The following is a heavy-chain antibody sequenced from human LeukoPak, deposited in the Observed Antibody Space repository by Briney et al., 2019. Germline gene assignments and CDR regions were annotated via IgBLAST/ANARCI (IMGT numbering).Heavy chain of an antibody. D-gene: IGHD6-19*01. CDR2: IKQDGSEK. Sequence: GGSLRLSCAASGFTFSRSWMSWVRQAPGKGLEWVANIKQDGSEKYYVDPVKGRFTISRDNAKNSLYLQMNSLRAEDTAVYYCARDTSGGWYGLIDYWGQGTPVTVSS. CDR1: GFTFSRSW. CDR3: ARDTSGGWYGLIDY. J-gene: IGHJ4*02. V-gene: IGHV3-7*01.